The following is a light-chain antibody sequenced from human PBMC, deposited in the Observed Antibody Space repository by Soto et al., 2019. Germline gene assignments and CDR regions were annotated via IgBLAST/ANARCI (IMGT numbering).Light chain of an antibody. J-gene: IGKJ3*01. V-gene: IGKV2D-29*01. CDR3: MQSTKLPFT. CDR1: ESLLPSGGKTF. CDR2: DVS. Sequence: IVMTQTPLSLSVTPGQPASISCKYSESLLPSGGKTFLYWFLQKSGQPPQVLIYDVSSRFPGVPDRFSGSGSGTDFTLKIRRVEAEDAGVYYCMQSTKLPFTFGPGTKVDV.